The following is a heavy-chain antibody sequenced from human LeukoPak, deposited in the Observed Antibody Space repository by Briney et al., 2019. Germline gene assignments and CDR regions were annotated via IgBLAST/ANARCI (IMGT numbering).Heavy chain of an antibody. CDR2: INTDGSST. CDR1: GFTFSSYW. CDR3: AKGSRKGGSSGYYSLPLSPAEYFQH. J-gene: IGHJ1*01. D-gene: IGHD3-22*01. V-gene: IGHV3-74*01. Sequence: QPGGSLRLSCAASGFTFSSYWMHWVRQAPGKGLVWVSRINTDGSSTSYADSVKGRFTISRDNAKNTLYLQMNSLRAEDTAVYYCAKGSRKGGSSGYYSLPLSPAEYFQHWGQGTLVTVSS.